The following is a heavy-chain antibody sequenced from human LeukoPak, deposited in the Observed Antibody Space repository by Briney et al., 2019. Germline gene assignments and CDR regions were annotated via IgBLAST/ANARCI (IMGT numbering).Heavy chain of an antibody. D-gene: IGHD3-10*01. CDR2: INAGNGNT. CDR1: GYTFTSYA. J-gene: IGHJ4*02. CDR3: ARGERITMVRGARGAYGGIDY. Sequence: ASVKVSCRASGYTFTSYAMHWVRQATGQRLEWMGWINAGNGNTKYSQEFQGRVTITRDTSASTAYMELSSLRSEDMAVYYCARGERITMVRGARGAYGGIDYWGQGTLVTVSS. V-gene: IGHV1-3*03.